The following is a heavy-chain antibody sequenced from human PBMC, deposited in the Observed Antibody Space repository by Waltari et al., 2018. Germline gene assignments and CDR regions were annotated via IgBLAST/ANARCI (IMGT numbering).Heavy chain of an antibody. CDR3: TTNPGY. V-gene: IGHV3-74*03. Sequence: EVQLVESGGGLVQPGGSLRLSCAASGFSTDYWLDWVRQAPGKGLVWVSRMKTDGTSITCADSVKGRFTISRDSAKNTYYLQMNGLRAEDTAVYYCTTNPGYWGQGTLVTVSS. J-gene: IGHJ4*02. CDR2: MKTDGTSI. CDR1: GFSTDYW.